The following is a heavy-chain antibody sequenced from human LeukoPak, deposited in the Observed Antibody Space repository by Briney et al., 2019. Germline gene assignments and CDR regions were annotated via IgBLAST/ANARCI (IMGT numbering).Heavy chain of an antibody. D-gene: IGHD6-13*01. J-gene: IGHJ1*01. CDR3: ATEQQLVLYFQH. V-gene: IGHV1-24*01. CDR2: FDPEDGET. CDR1: GYTLTELS. Sequence: ASVKVSCKVSGYTLTELSTHWVRQAPGKGLEWMGGFDPEDGETIYAQKFQGRVTMTEDTSTDTAYMELSSLRSEDTAVYYCATEQQLVLYFQHWGQGTLVTVSS.